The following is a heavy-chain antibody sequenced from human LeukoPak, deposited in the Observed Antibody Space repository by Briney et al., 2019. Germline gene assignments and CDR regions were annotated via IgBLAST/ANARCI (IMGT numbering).Heavy chain of an antibody. J-gene: IGHJ4*02. D-gene: IGHD2-2*01. CDR1: GGSISSYY. Sequence: PSETLSLTCTVSGGSISSYYWAWIRQPPGKGLEWIGSIYYSGSADNNPSLKSRVTISVDMSKNQFSLKLSSVTAADTAVYYCARLRCSSSSCPFDYWGQGTLVTVSS. CDR2: IYYSGSA. V-gene: IGHV4-59*08. CDR3: ARLRCSSSSCPFDY.